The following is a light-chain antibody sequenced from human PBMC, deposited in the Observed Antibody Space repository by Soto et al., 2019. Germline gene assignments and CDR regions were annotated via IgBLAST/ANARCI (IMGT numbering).Light chain of an antibody. Sequence: QSVLTQPPSVSGAPGQRVTISCTGSSSNNGAGFDVYWYQHLPGTAPKLLIYDNTNRPSGVPDRFSGSKSGTSASLAITGLQAEDEADYYCQSYDSSLSAVVFGGVTKVTVL. CDR1: SSNNGAGFD. J-gene: IGLJ2*01. CDR3: QSYDSSLSAVV. CDR2: DNT. V-gene: IGLV1-40*01.